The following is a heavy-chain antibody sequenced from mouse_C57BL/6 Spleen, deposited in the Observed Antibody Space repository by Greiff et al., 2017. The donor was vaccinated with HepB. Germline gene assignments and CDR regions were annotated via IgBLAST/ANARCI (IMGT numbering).Heavy chain of an antibody. CDR3: ARWLLGYAMDY. V-gene: IGHV1-42*01. CDR1: GYSFTGYY. CDR2: INPSTGGT. J-gene: IGHJ4*01. Sequence: VQLQQSGPELVKPGASVKISCKASGYSFTGYYMNWVKQSPEKSLEWIGEINPSTGGTTYNQKFKAKATLTIDKSSSTAYMQLKSLTSEDSAVYYCARWLLGYAMDYWGQGTSVTVSS. D-gene: IGHD2-3*01.